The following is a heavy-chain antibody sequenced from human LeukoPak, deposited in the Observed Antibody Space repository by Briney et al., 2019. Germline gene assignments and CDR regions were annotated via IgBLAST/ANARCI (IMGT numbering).Heavy chain of an antibody. V-gene: IGHV3-73*01. D-gene: IGHD6-6*01. CDR3: TRSVAARPPTRFGYYYYMDV. J-gene: IGHJ6*03. CDR1: GFTFSGSA. Sequence: PGGSLRLSCAASGFTFSGSAMHWVRQASGKGLEWVGRIRSKANSYATAYAASVKGRFTISRDDSKNTAYLQMNSLKTEDTAVYYCTRSVAARPPTRFGYYYYMDVWGKGTTVTVSS. CDR2: IRSKANSYAT.